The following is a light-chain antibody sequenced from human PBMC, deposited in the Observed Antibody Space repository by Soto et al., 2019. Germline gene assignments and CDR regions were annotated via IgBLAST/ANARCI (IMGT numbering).Light chain of an antibody. CDR3: QQYTTYAAWT. V-gene: IGKV1-5*03. CDR1: QSINNW. Sequence: DIQMTQSPSTLSASVGDRVTITCRASQSINNWLAWYQQKPGKAPELMIYKASSLKSGVPSRFSGSGSGTEFSLTISSLQPDDFAAYYCQQYTTYAAWTFGQGTKVEIK. CDR2: KAS. J-gene: IGKJ1*01.